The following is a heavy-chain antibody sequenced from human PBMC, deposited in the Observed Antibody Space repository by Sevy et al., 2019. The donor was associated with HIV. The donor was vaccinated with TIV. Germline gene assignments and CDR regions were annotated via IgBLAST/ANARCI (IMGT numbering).Heavy chain of an antibody. Sequence: KQSQTLSLTCAISGDSVSSNSVAWNWIRQSPLRGLEWLGRTYYRSKWYNDYAVSVKSRITINPDTSKNQFSLQLNSVTPEDTAVYYCTREAGIRGYFDYWGQGTLVTVSS. CDR1: GDSVSSNSVA. CDR3: TREAGIRGYFDY. CDR2: TYYRSKWYN. J-gene: IGHJ4*02. V-gene: IGHV6-1*01.